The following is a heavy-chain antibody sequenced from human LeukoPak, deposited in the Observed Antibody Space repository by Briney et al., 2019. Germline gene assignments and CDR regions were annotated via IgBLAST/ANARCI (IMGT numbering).Heavy chain of an antibody. D-gene: IGHD2-2*01. V-gene: IGHV3-66*04. J-gene: IGHJ4*02. CDR1: GFTFSSNY. CDR2: IYSGGST. Sequence: PGGSLRLSCAASGFTFSSNYMSWVRQAPGKGLEWVSVIYSGGSTYYADSAKGRFTISTDNSKNTLYLQMSSLRAEDTAVYYCARHRGYCSSTSCYPYYFDYWGQGTLVTVSS. CDR3: ARHRGYCSSTSCYPYYFDY.